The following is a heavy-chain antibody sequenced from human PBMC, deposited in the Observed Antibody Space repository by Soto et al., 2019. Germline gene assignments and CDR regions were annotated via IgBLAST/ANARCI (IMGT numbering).Heavy chain of an antibody. CDR2: ISHDGRAQ. CDR1: GFTFNIYV. CDR3: ATEDVSSGRAGTFKN. Sequence: QVHLVESGGGVVQPGGSLRLSCAASGFTFNIYVMHWVRQAPGKGLEWVAGISHDGRAQHYRDSVEGGFTISRDNSKSTLYVQMSSLRPEDTAVYYCATEDVSSGRAGTFKNWGRGTLVTV. J-gene: IGHJ1*01. V-gene: IGHV3-30*03. D-gene: IGHD6-19*01.